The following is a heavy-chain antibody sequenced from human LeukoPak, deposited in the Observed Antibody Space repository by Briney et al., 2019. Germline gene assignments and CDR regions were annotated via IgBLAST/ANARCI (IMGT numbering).Heavy chain of an antibody. J-gene: IGHJ4*02. V-gene: IGHV3-23*01. Sequence: GGSLRLSCAASGFTFGNYAMSWVRQAPGQGLEWVSTFSGRAEIRDYPDSVKGRFTISRDNAKNSLYLQMNSLRAEDTAVYYCAREDYGSTFDYWGQGTLVTVSS. CDR1: GFTFGNYA. CDR2: FSGRAEIR. CDR3: AREDYGSTFDY. D-gene: IGHD3-10*01.